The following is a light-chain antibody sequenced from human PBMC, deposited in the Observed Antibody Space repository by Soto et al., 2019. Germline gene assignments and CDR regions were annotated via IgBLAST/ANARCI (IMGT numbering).Light chain of an antibody. CDR2: DVS. Sequence: LTQPASVSGSPGLSIAISCTGVRTDVADGYDYVSWYQQHPGQAPQLVIYDVSNRPSGVSDRFSGSKSGNTASLTISGLQAEDEAEYYCTSYTSSTSFYVFGTGTKVTVL. CDR3: TSYTSSTSFYV. CDR1: RTDVADGYDY. V-gene: IGLV2-14*03. J-gene: IGLJ1*01.